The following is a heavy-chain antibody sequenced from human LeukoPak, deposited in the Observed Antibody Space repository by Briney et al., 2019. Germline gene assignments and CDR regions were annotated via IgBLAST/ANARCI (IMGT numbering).Heavy chain of an antibody. CDR2: ISGSGGST. D-gene: IGHD5-24*01. J-gene: IGHJ4*02. CDR3: AKAPWMALYYFDY. Sequence: GGSLRLSCAASGFTFSSYAMSWVRQAPGKGLEWVSAISGSGGSTYYADSVKGRFTISRDNSKNTLYLQVNSLRAEDTAVYYCAKAPWMALYYFDYWGQGTLVTVSS. CDR1: GFTFSSYA. V-gene: IGHV3-23*01.